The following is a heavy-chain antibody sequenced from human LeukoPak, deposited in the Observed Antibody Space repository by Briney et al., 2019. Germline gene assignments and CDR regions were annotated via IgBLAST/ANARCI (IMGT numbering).Heavy chain of an antibody. D-gene: IGHD6-13*01. CDR2: IIPIFGTA. CDR3: ARVSEGYSRNGGFDY. CDR1: GGTFSSYA. J-gene: IGHJ4*02. V-gene: IGHV1-69*05. Sequence: ASVKVSCKASGGTFSSYAISWVRQAPGQGLEWMGGIIPIFGTANYAQKFQGRVTMTRDTSTSTVYMELSSLRSEDTAVYFCARVSEGYSRNGGFDYWGQGTLVTVSS.